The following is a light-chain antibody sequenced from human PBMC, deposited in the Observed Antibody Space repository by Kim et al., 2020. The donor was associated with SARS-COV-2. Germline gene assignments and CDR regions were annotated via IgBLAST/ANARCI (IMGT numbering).Light chain of an antibody. CDR2: GEN. J-gene: IGLJ3*02. V-gene: IGLV3-19*01. CDR3: NSRDNSGDHWV. Sequence: ALGKTVRITCQGASLKDNYASWYQQKPGQAPILVIYGENNRPSEIPDRFSGSRSGDTASLTITAAQAEDDADYYCNSRDNSGDHWVFGGGTKVTVL. CDR1: SLKDNY.